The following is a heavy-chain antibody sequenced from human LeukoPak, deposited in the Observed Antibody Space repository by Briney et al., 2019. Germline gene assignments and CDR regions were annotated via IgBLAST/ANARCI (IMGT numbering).Heavy chain of an antibody. CDR1: GFTFSDYY. D-gene: IGHD5-24*01. Sequence: GGSLRLSCAASGFTFSDYYMNWIRQAPGKGLEWVSYISSRSSHTNYADSVKGRFTISRDNAKNSLYLQMNSLRAEDTALYYCARGYNYPDYWGQGTLLTVSS. CDR3: ARGYNYPDY. V-gene: IGHV3-11*03. J-gene: IGHJ4*02. CDR2: ISSRSSHT.